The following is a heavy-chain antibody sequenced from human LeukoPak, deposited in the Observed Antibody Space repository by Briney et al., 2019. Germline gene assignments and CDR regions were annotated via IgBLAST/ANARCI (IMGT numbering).Heavy chain of an antibody. CDR2: IYSGGST. CDR1: GFTVSSNY. D-gene: IGHD6-19*01. V-gene: IGHV3-66*01. CDR3: ARGGMGLALSSGYDY. Sequence: GGSLRLSCAASGFTVSSNYMSWVRQAPGKGLEWVSVIYSGGSTYYADSVKGRFTISRDNSKNTLYLQVNSLRAEDTAVYYCARGGMGLALSSGYDYWGQGTLVTVSS. J-gene: IGHJ4*02.